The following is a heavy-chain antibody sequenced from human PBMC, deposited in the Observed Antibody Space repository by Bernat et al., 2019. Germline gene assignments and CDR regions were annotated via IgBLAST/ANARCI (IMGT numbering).Heavy chain of an antibody. CDR3: ARSGDPDYYYYMDV. D-gene: IGHD4-17*01. J-gene: IGHJ6*03. V-gene: IGHV4-39*01. CDR1: GGSISSSSSY. Sequence: QVQLQESGPGLVKPSETLSLTCTVSGGSISSSSSYWVWIRQPPGKGLQWIGSFYYSGSTSNNPSLKSRLTISVDTSKNQVSLKLTSVTAADTAVYYCARSGDPDYYYYMDVWGKGTTVTVSS. CDR2: FYYSGST.